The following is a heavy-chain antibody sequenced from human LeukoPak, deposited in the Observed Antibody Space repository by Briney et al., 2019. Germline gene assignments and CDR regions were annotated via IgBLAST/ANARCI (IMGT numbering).Heavy chain of an antibody. Sequence: GGSLRLSCAASGFTFSSYAMHWIRQAPGKGLEYVSAISSNGGSTYYANSVKGRFTISRDNSKNTLYLQMNSLRAEDTAVYYCAKPTYYYDSSGQGPFDYWGQGTLVTVSS. D-gene: IGHD3-22*01. CDR1: GFTFSSYA. CDR2: ISSNGGST. J-gene: IGHJ4*02. CDR3: AKPTYYYDSSGQGPFDY. V-gene: IGHV3-64*01.